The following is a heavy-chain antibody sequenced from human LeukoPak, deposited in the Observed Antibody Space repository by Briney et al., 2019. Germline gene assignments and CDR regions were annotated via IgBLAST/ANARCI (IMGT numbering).Heavy chain of an antibody. V-gene: IGHV1-2*02. CDR1: GYTFTSYY. CDR3: ARWSGYSGYDYFEYYYFDY. D-gene: IGHD5-12*01. Sequence: ASVKVSCKASGYTFTSYYMHWVRQAPGQGLEWMGWINPNSGGTNYAQKFQGRVTMTRDTSISTAYMELSRLRSDDTAVYYCARWSGYSGYDYFEYYYFDYWGQGTLVTVSS. CDR2: INPNSGGT. J-gene: IGHJ4*02.